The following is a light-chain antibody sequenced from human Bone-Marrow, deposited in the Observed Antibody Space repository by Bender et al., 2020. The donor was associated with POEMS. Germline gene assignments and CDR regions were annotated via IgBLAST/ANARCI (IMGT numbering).Light chain of an antibody. CDR1: SSNIGNNF. V-gene: IGLV1-51*01. CDR2: DNN. Sequence: QFVLTQPPSVSGAPGQRVTISCTGSSSNIGNNFVSWYQHLPGTAPKLLIYDNNKRPSGIADRFSGSKSGTSATLGITGLQTGDEADYYCGTWDSSLSAWVFGGGTKLTVL. CDR3: GTWDSSLSAWV. J-gene: IGLJ3*02.